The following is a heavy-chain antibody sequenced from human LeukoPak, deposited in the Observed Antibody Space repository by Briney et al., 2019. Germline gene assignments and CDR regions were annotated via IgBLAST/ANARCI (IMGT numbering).Heavy chain of an antibody. J-gene: IGHJ2*01. D-gene: IGHD2-21*02. Sequence: SETLSLTCTVSGGSISSYYWSWIRIRQPAGKGLEWIGRIHSSGNTNYNPSLKGRVTMSVDTSKNQFSLSLTSVTAADTAVYYCATTTAHWYFDLWGRGTLVSVSS. V-gene: IGHV4-4*07. CDR1: GGSISSYY. CDR3: ATTTAHWYFDL. CDR2: IHSSGNT.